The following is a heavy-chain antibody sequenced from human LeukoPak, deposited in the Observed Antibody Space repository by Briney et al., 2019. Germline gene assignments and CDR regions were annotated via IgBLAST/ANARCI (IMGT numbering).Heavy chain of an antibody. V-gene: IGHV3-30*18. Sequence: GGSLRLSCAASGFTFSSYGMHWVRQAPGKGLEWVAVISYDGSNKYYADSVKGRFTISRDNSKNTLYLQMNSLRAEDTAVYYCANTQLWFGDDDGMDVWGKGTTVTVSS. CDR3: ANTQLWFGDDDGMDV. J-gene: IGHJ6*04. CDR1: GFTFSSYG. CDR2: ISYDGSNK. D-gene: IGHD3-10*01.